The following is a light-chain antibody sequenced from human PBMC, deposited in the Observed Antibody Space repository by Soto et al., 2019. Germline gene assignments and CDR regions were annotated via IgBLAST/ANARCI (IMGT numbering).Light chain of an antibody. J-gene: IGKJ1*01. CDR3: EQRSNWPPWT. Sequence: EIVLTQSPATLSLSPGERATLSCRASQSVSSYLAWYQQKPGQAPRLLIYDASNRATGIPARFSGSGSGTDFTRPISSLEPEDFAVYYCEQRSNWPPWTFGQGTKVEI. CDR1: QSVSSY. CDR2: DAS. V-gene: IGKV3-11*01.